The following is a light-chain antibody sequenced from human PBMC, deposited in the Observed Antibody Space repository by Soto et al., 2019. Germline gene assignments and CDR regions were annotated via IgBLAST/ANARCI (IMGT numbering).Light chain of an antibody. CDR1: QGINNY. CDR3: QQSFNNPT. CDR2: GAS. J-gene: IGKJ1*01. V-gene: IGKV1-39*01. Sequence: IQMTQSPSSLSASAGDRISITCRASQGINNYLNWYQQKPGKAPQLLIYGASTLHSGVPSRFSGSASGTDFTLTISSLQPYDSATYYCQQSFNNPTSGQGTKVEAK.